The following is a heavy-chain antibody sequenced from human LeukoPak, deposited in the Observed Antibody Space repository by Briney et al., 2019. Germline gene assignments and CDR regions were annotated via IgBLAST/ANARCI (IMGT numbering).Heavy chain of an antibody. CDR3: ARYCSGVSCYSGYDY. J-gene: IGHJ4*02. V-gene: IGHV3-64*01. CDR2: ISTNGGGT. D-gene: IGHD2-15*01. Sequence: YVSAISTNGGGTYYANSVKGRFTISRDNSKNTLYLQMGSLRAEDMAVYYCARYCSGVSCYSGYDYWGQGTLVTVSS.